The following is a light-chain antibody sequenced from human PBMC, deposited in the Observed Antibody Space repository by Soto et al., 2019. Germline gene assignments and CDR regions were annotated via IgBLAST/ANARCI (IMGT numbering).Light chain of an antibody. J-gene: IGKJ1*01. Sequence: EIVLTQSPGTLSLSPGERATLSCRASQSVISTYLAWYQQKPGQAPRLLIYGESARATGIPARFSGSGSGTEFTLTISSLQSEDFAVYFCQQYYDWPRTFGQGTKVDIK. CDR3: QQYYDWPRT. CDR2: GES. V-gene: IGKV3-15*01. CDR1: QSVISTY.